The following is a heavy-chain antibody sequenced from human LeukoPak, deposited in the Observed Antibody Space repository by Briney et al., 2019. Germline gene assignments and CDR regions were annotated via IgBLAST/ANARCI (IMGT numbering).Heavy chain of an antibody. CDR1: GYIFTDYY. J-gene: IGHJ5*02. CDR3: ARGFMVGGVTNWFDP. Sequence: ASVKVSCKASGYIFTDYYMHWVRQAPGQELGWMGRINPNSGGTNYAQKLQGRVTMTRDTSISTAYTELSSLRSEDTATYYCARGFMVGGVTNWFDPWGQGTLVTVSS. V-gene: IGHV1/OR15-1*01. D-gene: IGHD3-10*01. CDR2: INPNSGGT.